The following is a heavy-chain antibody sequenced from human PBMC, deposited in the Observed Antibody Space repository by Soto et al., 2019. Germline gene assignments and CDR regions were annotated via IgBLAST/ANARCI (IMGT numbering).Heavy chain of an antibody. Sequence: QVQLQESGPGLVKPSETLSLTCTVSGCSISSYYWSWIRQPPGKGLEWIGYIYYSGSTNYNPSLKSRVTISVDTSKNQFSLKLSSVTAADTAVYYCARVQSPPYYYFWSAQREHYGMDVWGQGTTVTVSS. CDR2: IYYSGST. J-gene: IGHJ6*02. D-gene: IGHD3-3*01. V-gene: IGHV4-59*01. CDR1: GCSISSYY. CDR3: ARVQSPPYYYFWSAQREHYGMDV.